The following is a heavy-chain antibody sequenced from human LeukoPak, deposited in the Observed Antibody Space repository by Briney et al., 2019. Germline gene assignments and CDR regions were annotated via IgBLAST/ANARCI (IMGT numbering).Heavy chain of an antibody. V-gene: IGHV3-30*02. CDR3: VRGSLASGVVVYYYYYLDV. CDR1: GFTFTTSG. J-gene: IGHJ6*03. Sequence: GGSLRLSCVASGFTFTTSGMLWVRQAPGKGLEWVAFVRYGGNEQAYADSVEGRFTISRDNAKNSLSLQMDSLRAEDTAVYYCVRGSLASGVVVYYYYYLDVWGKGTTVTVSS. CDR2: VRYGGNEQ. D-gene: IGHD3-3*01.